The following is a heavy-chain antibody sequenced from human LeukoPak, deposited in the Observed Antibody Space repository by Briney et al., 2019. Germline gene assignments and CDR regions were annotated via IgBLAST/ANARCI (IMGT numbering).Heavy chain of an antibody. J-gene: IGHJ3*02. CDR2: IYYSGST. D-gene: IGHD1-26*01. Sequence: SETLSLTCTVSGGSISSYYWGWIRQPPGKGLEWIGSIYYSGSTYYNPSLKSRVTISVDTSKNQFSLKLSSVTAADTAVYYCAGTSLGGIDAFDIWGQGTMVTVSS. CDR3: AGTSLGGIDAFDI. CDR1: GGSISSYY. V-gene: IGHV4-39*01.